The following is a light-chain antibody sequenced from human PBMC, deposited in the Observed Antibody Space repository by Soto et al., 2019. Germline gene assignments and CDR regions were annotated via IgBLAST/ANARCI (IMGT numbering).Light chain of an antibody. CDR3: QQSYSTAWT. CDR2: AAS. CDR1: QSISNY. Sequence: DIQMTQSPSSLSASVGDRVTITCRASQSISNYLNWYQHKPGKAPKLLIYAASSLQSGVPSRFSGSGFGTDFTLTISSLQLEDFATYYCQQSYSTAWTFGQGTKVDIK. V-gene: IGKV1-39*01. J-gene: IGKJ1*01.